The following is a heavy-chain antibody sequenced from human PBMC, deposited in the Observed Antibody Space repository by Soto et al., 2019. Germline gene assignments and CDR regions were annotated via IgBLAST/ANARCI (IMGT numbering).Heavy chain of an antibody. D-gene: IGHD6-6*01. V-gene: IGHV1-69*13. CDR1: GGTFSSYA. CDR3: AGGNGYSSSSLWFDP. CDR2: IIPIFGTA. J-gene: IGHJ5*02. Sequence: ASVKVSCKASGGTFSSYAISWVRQAPGQGLEWMGGIIPIFGTANYAQKFQGRFTITADESTSAAYVELSSLRSEDTAVYSCAGGNGYSSSSLWFDPWGQGTLVTVSS.